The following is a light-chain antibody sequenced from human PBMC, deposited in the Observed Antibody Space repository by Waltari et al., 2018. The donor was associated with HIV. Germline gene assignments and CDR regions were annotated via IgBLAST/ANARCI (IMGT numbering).Light chain of an antibody. CDR2: KDS. Sequence: SYELTQPPSASVSPGQTARITCSGDALANQHTYWFQQKPGQAPVLFIYKDSERPSGIPARLSGSRSGTTVMLTISGVQAEDEADYYCQSVDSSRIWVFGGGTKLTVL. CDR3: QSVDSSRIWV. V-gene: IGLV3-25*03. J-gene: IGLJ3*02. CDR1: ALANQH.